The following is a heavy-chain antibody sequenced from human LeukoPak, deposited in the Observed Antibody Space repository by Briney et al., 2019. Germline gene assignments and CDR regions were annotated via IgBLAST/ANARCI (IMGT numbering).Heavy chain of an antibody. CDR1: GFTLSSYG. CDR3: AKDWGSSGYYYAAGLDY. CDR2: ISYDGSNK. D-gene: IGHD3-22*01. Sequence: PGGSLRLSCAASGFTLSSYGMHWVRQAPGKGLEWVAVISYDGSNKYYADSVKGRFTISRDNSKNTLYLQMNSLRAEDTAVYYCAKDWGSSGYYYAAGLDYWGQGTLVTVSS. V-gene: IGHV3-30*18. J-gene: IGHJ4*02.